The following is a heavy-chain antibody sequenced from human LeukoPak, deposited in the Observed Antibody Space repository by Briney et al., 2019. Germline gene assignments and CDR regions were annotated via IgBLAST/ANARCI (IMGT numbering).Heavy chain of an antibody. CDR3: ARSLDTAEDY. V-gene: IGHV3-30-3*01. Sequence: GRSLRLSCAASGFTFSSYAMHWVRQAPGKGLEWVAVISYDGSNKYYADSVKGRFTISRDNSKNTLYLQMNSLRAEDTAVYYCARSLDTAEDYWGQGTLVTVSS. CDR2: ISYDGSNK. CDR1: GFTFSSYA. D-gene: IGHD5-18*01. J-gene: IGHJ4*02.